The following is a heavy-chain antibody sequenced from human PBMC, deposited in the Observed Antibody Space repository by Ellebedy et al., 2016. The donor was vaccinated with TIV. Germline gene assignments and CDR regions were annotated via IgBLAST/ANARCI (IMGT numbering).Heavy chain of an antibody. D-gene: IGHD2-15*01. Sequence: AASVKVSCKASGYTFSNYGISWVRQATGQGLEWVGWMNPNSGNTGSAQKFQGRVTMTRDSSISTAYMELSSLRSEDTAVYYCGRGRGYASTGRVYYFDYWGQGSLVTVSS. CDR1: GYTFSNYG. CDR3: GRGRGYASTGRVYYFDY. V-gene: IGHV1-8*02. J-gene: IGHJ4*02. CDR2: MNPNSGNT.